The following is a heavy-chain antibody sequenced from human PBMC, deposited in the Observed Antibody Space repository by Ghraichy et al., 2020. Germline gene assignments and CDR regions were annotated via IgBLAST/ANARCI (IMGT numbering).Heavy chain of an antibody. D-gene: IGHD4-23*01. CDR2: MFFSVTT. CDR3: ARRGVGTDTGAFNS. CDR1: GVSISSSGYY. Sequence: ESLNISCTVSGVSISSSGYYWGWIRQHPGKGLEWIGTMFFSVTTYYNPSLKSRVTMSGDPSKNQLSLRLGSVTAADTAIYYCARRGVGTDTGAFNSWGQGTLVTVSS. J-gene: IGHJ5*01. V-gene: IGHV4-39*01.